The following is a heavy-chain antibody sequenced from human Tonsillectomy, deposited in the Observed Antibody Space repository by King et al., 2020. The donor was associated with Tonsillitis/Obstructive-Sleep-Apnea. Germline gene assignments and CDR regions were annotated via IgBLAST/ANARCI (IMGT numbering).Heavy chain of an antibody. CDR1: GFSLSTSGMC. Sequence: VTLKESGPALVKPPQTLTLTCTFSGFSLSTSGMCVSWIRQPPGQALEWLARIDWDDDKYYSTSLKTRLTISKDTSKNQVVLTMTNMDPVDTATYFCARMTYGDYHFDYWGQGTLVTISS. CDR2: IDWDDDK. V-gene: IGHV2-70*11. D-gene: IGHD4-17*01. CDR3: ARMTYGDYHFDY. J-gene: IGHJ4*02.